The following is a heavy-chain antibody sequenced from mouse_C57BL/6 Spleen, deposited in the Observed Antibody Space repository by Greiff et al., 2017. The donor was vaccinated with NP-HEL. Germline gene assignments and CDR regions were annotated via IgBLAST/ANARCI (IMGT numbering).Heavy chain of an antibody. CDR2: ISSGSSTI. V-gene: IGHV5-17*01. CDR1: GFTFSDYG. Sequence: EVQVVESGGGLVKPGGSLKLSCAASGFTFSDYGMHWVRQAPEKGLEWVAYISSGSSTIYYADTVKGRFTISRDNAKNTLFLQMTSLRSEDTAMYYCARRSLPWYFDVWGTGTTVTVSS. CDR3: ARRSLPWYFDV. D-gene: IGHD6-2*01. J-gene: IGHJ1*03.